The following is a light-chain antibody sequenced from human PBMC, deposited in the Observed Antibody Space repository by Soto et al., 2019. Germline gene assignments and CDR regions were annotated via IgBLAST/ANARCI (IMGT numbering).Light chain of an antibody. J-gene: IGKJ1*01. CDR2: DAS. V-gene: IGKV1-5*01. CDR3: QQYNSYSRT. CDR1: QSISSW. Sequence: DIQMTQSPSSVSASVGDRVTIACWASQSISSWLAWYQQKPGKAPKLLIYDASSLESGVPSRFSGSGSGTEFTLTISSLQPDDFATYYCQQYNSYSRTFGQGTKV.